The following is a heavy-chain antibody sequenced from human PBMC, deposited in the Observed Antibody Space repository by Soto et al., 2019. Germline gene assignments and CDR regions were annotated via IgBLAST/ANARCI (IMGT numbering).Heavy chain of an antibody. CDR1: GGTFSSYA. CDR2: ISPIFGTS. Sequence: QVQLVQSGAEVKKPGSSVKVSCKASGGTFSSYAISWVRQAPGQGLEWMGGISPIFGTSTYDQRFQARVTSNADKSTSTAYMERRSLSSEDKAVYYCARVQIVTRRWFDPWVQGTLVTVSS. J-gene: IGHJ5*02. CDR3: ARVQIVTRRWFDP. V-gene: IGHV1-69*06. D-gene: IGHD4-4*01.